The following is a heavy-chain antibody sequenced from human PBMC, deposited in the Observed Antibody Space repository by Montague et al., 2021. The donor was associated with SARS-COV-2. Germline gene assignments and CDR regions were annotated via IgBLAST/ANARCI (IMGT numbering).Heavy chain of an antibody. J-gene: IGHJ2*01. CDR3: VRFQEGKFGSRTYSPFWYFDL. V-gene: IGHV4-59*08. D-gene: IGHD3-10*01. CDR2: IFYRGSS. Sequence: SETLSLTCTVSGGSISSYYWSWIRQHPGTGLEYIGDIFYRGSSTYNNSLKSRVTMSVDTSKNQFSLKLTSVTAADTAGYYCVRFQEGKFGSRTYSPFWYFDLWGRGTLVTVSS. CDR1: GGSISSYY.